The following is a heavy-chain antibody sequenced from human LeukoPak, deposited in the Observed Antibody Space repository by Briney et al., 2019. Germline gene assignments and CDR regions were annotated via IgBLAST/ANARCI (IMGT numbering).Heavy chain of an antibody. CDR3: ARRGYSGYGNY. D-gene: IGHD5-12*01. J-gene: IGHJ4*02. CDR1: GGSISSHY. Sequence: SETLSLTCTVSGGSISSHYWSWIRQPPGKGLEWIGYIYYSGSTNYNPSLKSRVTISVDTSKNQFSLKLSSVTAADTAAYYCARRGYSGYGNYWGQGTLVTVSS. CDR2: IYYSGST. V-gene: IGHV4-59*11.